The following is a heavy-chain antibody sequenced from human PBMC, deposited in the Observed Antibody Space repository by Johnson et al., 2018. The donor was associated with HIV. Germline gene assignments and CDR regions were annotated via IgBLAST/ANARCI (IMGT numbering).Heavy chain of an antibody. CDR2: INWNGGRT. V-gene: IGHV3-20*01. CDR1: GFTFGDYG. D-gene: IGHD3-10*01. Sequence: VQVVESGGGLVQPGGSLRLSCAASGFTFGDYGMSWVRQPPGKGLEWVSGINWNGGRTGYADSVKGRFTISRDNAKNSLHLQMNSLRDEDTALYHCARGDGSGSTGAFDIWGQGTMVTVSS. J-gene: IGHJ3*02. CDR3: ARGDGSGSTGAFDI.